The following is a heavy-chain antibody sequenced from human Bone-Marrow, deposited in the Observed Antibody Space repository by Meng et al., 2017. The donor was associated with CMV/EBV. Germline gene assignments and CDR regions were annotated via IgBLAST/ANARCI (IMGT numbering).Heavy chain of an antibody. D-gene: IGHD6-13*01. CDR1: GFTFNNYW. CDR3: ARTLAALGPYGMDV. Sequence: GESLKISCAAPGFTFNNYWMSWVRQAPGKGLEWVANIKEDGSEKYYVDSVKGRFTISRDNAKNSLYLQMNSLRAEDTAVYYCARTLAALGPYGMDVWGQGTTVTVSS. CDR2: IKEDGSEK. J-gene: IGHJ6*02. V-gene: IGHV3-7*01.